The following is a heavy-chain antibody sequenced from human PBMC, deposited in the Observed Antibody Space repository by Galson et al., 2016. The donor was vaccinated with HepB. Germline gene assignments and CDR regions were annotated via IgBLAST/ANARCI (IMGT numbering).Heavy chain of an antibody. CDR1: GFTFTNYW. V-gene: IGHV3-74*01. CDR3: GSVFEY. CDR2: INNDGSST. J-gene: IGHJ4*02. Sequence: SLRLSCAASGFTFTNYWIHWVRQAPGKGLVWVSGINNDGSSTFYADSVKGRFTISRDNAKNTVYLQMNSLRAEETAVYYCGSVFEYWGRGTLVAVSS.